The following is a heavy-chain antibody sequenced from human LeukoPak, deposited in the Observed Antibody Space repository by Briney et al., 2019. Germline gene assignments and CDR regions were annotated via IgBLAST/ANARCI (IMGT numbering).Heavy chain of an antibody. V-gene: IGHV3-23*01. CDR3: AKDRGYCSSTGCYWDY. CDR2: ISGSGEST. CDR1: GFTFRTYA. Sequence: GGSLRLSCAASGFTFRTYAMTWVRQAPGKGLEWVSGISGSGESTYYANCLMGRFTVSRDNSKNTVYLQMNSVTAEDTAVYFCAKDRGYCSSTGCYWDYWGQGTLVTVSS. D-gene: IGHD2-2*01. J-gene: IGHJ4*02.